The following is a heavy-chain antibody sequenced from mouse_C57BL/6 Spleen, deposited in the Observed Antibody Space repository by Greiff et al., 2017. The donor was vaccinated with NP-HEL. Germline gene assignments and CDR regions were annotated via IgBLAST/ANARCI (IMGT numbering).Heavy chain of an antibody. Sequence: QVQLQQSGPELVKPGASVKLSCKAFGYTFTSYDINWVKQRPGQGLEWIGWIYPRDGSTKYNEKFKGKATLTVDTSSSTAYMELHSLTSEDSAVYFCARGIITTVVATWRDYAMDYWGQGTSVTVSS. CDR1: GYTFTSYD. J-gene: IGHJ4*01. CDR2: IYPRDGST. V-gene: IGHV1-85*01. CDR3: ARGIITTVVATWRDYAMDY. D-gene: IGHD1-1*01.